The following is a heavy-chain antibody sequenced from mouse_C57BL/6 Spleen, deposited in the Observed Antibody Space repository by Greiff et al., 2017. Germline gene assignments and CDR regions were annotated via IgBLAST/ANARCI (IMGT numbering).Heavy chain of an antibody. CDR2: IDPSDSET. V-gene: IGHV1-52*01. CDR3: ARWGLRKGYFDV. Sequence: VQLQQPGAELVRPGSSVKLSCKASGYTFTSYWMHWVKQRPIQGLEWIGNIDPSDSETHYNQKFKDKATLTVDKSSSTAYMQLSSLTSEDSAVYYCARWGLRKGYFDVWGTGTTVTVAS. J-gene: IGHJ1*03. D-gene: IGHD2-13*01. CDR1: GYTFTSYW.